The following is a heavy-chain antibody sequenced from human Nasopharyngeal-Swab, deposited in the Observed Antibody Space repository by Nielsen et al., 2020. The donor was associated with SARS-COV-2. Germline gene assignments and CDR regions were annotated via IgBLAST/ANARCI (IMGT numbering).Heavy chain of an antibody. J-gene: IGHJ5*02. V-gene: IGHV3-30-3*01. Sequence: GESLKISCAASGFIFSTYAMHWVRQAPGKGLEWVALISYDGSGNYYAHSVKGRFTISRDNSKNTLYLQMNSLRGEDTAVYYCARPARRGLNWFDPWGQGTLVTVSS. CDR2: ISYDGSGN. CDR3: ARPARRGLNWFDP. CDR1: GFIFSTYA. D-gene: IGHD3-22*01.